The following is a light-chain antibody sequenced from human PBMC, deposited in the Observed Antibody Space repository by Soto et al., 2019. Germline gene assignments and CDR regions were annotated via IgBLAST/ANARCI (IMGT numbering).Light chain of an antibody. CDR1: QAVNTR. V-gene: IGKV3-11*01. J-gene: IGKJ1*01. CDR2: LAS. Sequence: EIVLTQSPATLSSFPGDRVTLSCRASQAVNTRLAWYQHRPGQAPRLLIYLASNRADGVPARFSGSGSGTDFTLTISDVEPEDFAVYYCHQRQSWPRTFGQGNTVDI. CDR3: HQRQSWPRT.